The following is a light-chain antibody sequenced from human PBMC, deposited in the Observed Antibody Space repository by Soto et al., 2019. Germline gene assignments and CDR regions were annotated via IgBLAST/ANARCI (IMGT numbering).Light chain of an antibody. V-gene: IGLV2-14*03. CDR3: PSWTARTTMI. J-gene: IGLJ2*01. CDR2: DVN. Sequence: QSALTQPASVSGSPGQSITISCTGTRSDIGAYNFVSWYKQHPGEVPKLILYDVNVRPSGVSNRFSGSKSGNTASLTISWRQAEDEADNYCPSWTARTTMICGGGTKLTVL. CDR1: RSDIGAYNF.